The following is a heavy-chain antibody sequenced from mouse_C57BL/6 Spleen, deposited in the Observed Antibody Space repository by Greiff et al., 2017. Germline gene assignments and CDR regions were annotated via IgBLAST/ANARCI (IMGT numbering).Heavy chain of an antibody. CDR3: ARGDYYFDY. CDR2: ISDGGSYT. CDR1: GFNFSSYA. V-gene: IGHV5-4*03. J-gene: IGHJ2*02. Sequence: EVNVVESGGGLVKPGGSLKLSCAASGFNFSSYAMSWVRQTPEKMLEWVATISDGGSYTYYPDNVKGRFTISRDNAKNNLYLQMSHLKSEDTAMYYCARGDYYFDYWGQGPSLTVSS.